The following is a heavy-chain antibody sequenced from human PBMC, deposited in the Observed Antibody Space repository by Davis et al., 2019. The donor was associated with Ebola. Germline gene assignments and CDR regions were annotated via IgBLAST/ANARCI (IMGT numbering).Heavy chain of an antibody. CDR2: IYRDGSEK. D-gene: IGHD6-19*01. J-gene: IGHJ4*02. Sequence: GESLKISCAASRFTSGYFWMSWVRQAPGKGLERVANIYRDGSEKYYVDSVKGRFTISRDNTKNSLYLQMNSLRAEDTAVYYCARGVAVAGFYFDYWGQGTLVTVSS. CDR3: ARGVAVAGFYFDY. CDR1: RFTSGYFW. V-gene: IGHV3-7*03.